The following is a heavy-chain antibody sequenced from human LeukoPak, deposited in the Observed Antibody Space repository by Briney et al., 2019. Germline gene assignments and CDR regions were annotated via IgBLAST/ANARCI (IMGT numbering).Heavy chain of an antibody. CDR3: AKGSWITFFDY. Sequence: SVKVSCKASGGTFSSYAISWVRQAPGQGLEWMGRIIPILGIANYAQKFQGRVTITADKSTSTAYMELSSLRAEDTAVYYCAKGSWITFFDYWGQGTLVTVSS. V-gene: IGHV1-69*04. CDR2: IIPILGIA. CDR1: GGTFSSYA. J-gene: IGHJ4*02. D-gene: IGHD5-12*01.